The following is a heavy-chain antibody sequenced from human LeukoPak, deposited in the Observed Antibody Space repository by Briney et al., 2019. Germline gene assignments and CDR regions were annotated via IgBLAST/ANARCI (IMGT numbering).Heavy chain of an antibody. CDR3: ASLKNYYDSSGYLVTDAFDI. Sequence: ASVKVSRKASGYTFTTYNNNWVRQDPGQGLEGMGWNSGYNCNTNYAQKLQGRVTMTTDTSTSTAYMELRSLKSDDTAVYYCASLKNYYDSSGYLVTDAFDIWGQGTMVTVSS. J-gene: IGHJ3*02. V-gene: IGHV1-18*01. CDR2: NSGYNCNT. CDR1: GYTFTTYN. D-gene: IGHD3-22*01.